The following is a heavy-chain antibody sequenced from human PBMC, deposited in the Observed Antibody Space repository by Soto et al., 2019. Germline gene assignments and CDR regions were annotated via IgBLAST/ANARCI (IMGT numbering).Heavy chain of an antibody. CDR3: ARGYCSSTSCYEYYFDY. CDR2: IYYSGST. V-gene: IGHV4-31*03. D-gene: IGHD2-2*01. J-gene: IGHJ4*02. CDR1: GGSISSGGYY. Sequence: QVQLQESGPGLVKPSQTLSLTCTVSGGSISSGGYYWSWIRQHPGKGLEWIGYIYYSGSTYYNPSLTSRVTISVDTSKNQFSLKLSSVTAADTAVYYCARGYCSSTSCYEYYFDYWGQGTLVTVSS.